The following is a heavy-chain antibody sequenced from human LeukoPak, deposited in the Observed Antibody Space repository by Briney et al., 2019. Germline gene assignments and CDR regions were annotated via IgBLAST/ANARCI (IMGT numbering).Heavy chain of an antibody. CDR1: GGSISSGGYY. Sequence: PSETLSLTCTVSGGSISSGGYYWSWIRQHPGKGLEWIGYIYYSGSTYYNPSLKSRVTISVDTSKNQFSLKLSSVTAADTAVYYCARNSEVGFWRAAIFSDWGQGTLVTVSS. V-gene: IGHV4-31*03. CDR2: IYYSGST. J-gene: IGHJ4*02. D-gene: IGHD3-3*01. CDR3: ARNSEVGFWRAAIFSD.